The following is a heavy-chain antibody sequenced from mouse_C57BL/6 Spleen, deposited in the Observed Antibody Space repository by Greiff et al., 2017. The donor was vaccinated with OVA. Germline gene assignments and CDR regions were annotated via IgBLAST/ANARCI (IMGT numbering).Heavy chain of an antibody. D-gene: IGHD2-2*01. CDR1: GYTFTSYG. Sequence: QVHVKQSGAELARPGASVKLSCKASGYTFTSYGISWVKQRTGQGLEWIGEIYPRSGNTYYNEKFKGKATLTADKSSSTAYMELRSLTSEDSAVYFCARRGYDVGVDYWGQGTTLTVSS. CDR3: ARRGYDVGVDY. CDR2: IYPRSGNT. V-gene: IGHV1-81*01. J-gene: IGHJ2*01.